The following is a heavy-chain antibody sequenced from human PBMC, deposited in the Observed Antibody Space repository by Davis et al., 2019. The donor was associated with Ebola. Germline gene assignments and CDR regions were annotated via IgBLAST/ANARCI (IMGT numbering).Heavy chain of an antibody. CDR1: GGSFSGNY. D-gene: IGHD3-16*01. J-gene: IGHJ4*02. Sequence: GSLRLSCAVPGGSFSGNYWAWIRQSPGKGLECIGEVDDGGRVHYNPSLKSRVSISLDTSKNQFSLKVTSMTAADTAVYYCTSYDSWGQGAHVTVSS. V-gene: IGHV4-34*01. CDR2: VDDGGRV. CDR3: TSYDS.